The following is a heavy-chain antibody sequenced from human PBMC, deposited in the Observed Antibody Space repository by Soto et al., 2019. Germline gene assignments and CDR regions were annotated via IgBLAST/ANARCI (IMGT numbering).Heavy chain of an antibody. J-gene: IGHJ6*02. CDR3: ARGILTGYYSDYYYYGMDV. Sequence: ASVKVSCKASGCTFSSYAISWVRQAPGQGLEWMGGIIPIFGTANYAQKFQVRVTITADESTSTAYMELSSLRSEDTAVYYCARGILTGYYSDYYYYGMDVWGQGTTVTVSS. D-gene: IGHD3-9*01. CDR2: IIPIFGTA. V-gene: IGHV1-69*13. CDR1: GCTFSSYA.